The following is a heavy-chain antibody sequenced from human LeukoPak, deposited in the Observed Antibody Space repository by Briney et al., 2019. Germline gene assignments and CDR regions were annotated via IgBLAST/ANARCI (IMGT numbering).Heavy chain of an antibody. V-gene: IGHV3-11*01. CDR3: ARFQGGDTAMVISSYYYYGMDV. Sequence: PGGSLRLSCAASGFTVSSNYMSWVRQAPGKGLEWISAISGSGSTIYYADSVKGRFTISRDNAKNSLYLQMNSLRAEDTAVYYCARFQGGDTAMVISSYYYYGMDVWGQGTTVTVSS. CDR2: ISGSGSTI. J-gene: IGHJ6*02. CDR1: GFTVSSNY. D-gene: IGHD5-18*01.